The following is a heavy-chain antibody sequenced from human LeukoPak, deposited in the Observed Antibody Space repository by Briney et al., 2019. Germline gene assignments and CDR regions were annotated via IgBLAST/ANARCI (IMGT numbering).Heavy chain of an antibody. V-gene: IGHV1-8*01. Sequence: GASVKVSCKASGYTFTSYDINWVRQATGQGLEWMGWMNPNSGNTGYAQKFQGRATMTRNTSISTAYMELSSLRSEDTAVYYCARGSYYYDSSGYYYFDYWGQGTLVTVSS. CDR1: GYTFTSYD. CDR2: MNPNSGNT. CDR3: ARGSYYYDSSGYYYFDY. J-gene: IGHJ4*02. D-gene: IGHD3-22*01.